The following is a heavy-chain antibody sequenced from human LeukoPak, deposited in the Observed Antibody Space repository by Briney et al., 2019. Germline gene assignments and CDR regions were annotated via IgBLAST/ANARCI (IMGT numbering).Heavy chain of an antibody. V-gene: IGHV3-23*01. D-gene: IGHD3-10*01. CDR2: ISGSGGST. CDR3: ASSWFTGYFDY. CDR1: GFTFSSYA. J-gene: IGHJ4*02. Sequence: GGSLRLSCAASGFTFSSYAMSWVRQAPGKGLEWVSAISGSGGSTYYADSVKGRFTISRDNAKNSVFLQMNSLRAEDTAVFYCASSWFTGYFDYWGQGTLVTVSS.